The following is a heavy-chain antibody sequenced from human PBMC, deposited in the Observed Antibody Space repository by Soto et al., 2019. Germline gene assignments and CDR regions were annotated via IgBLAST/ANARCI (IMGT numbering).Heavy chain of an antibody. D-gene: IGHD2-8*01. J-gene: IGHJ6*02. V-gene: IGHV4-30-4*01. CDR3: ARDIYCTNGVCPDYCYGMDV. Sequence: SETLSLTCTVSGGSISSGDYYWSWIRQPPGKGLEWIGYIYYSGSTYYNPSLKSRVTISVDTSKNQFSLKLSSVTAADTAVYYCARDIYCTNGVCPDYCYGMDVWGQGTTVTVSS. CDR1: GGSISSGDYY. CDR2: IYYSGST.